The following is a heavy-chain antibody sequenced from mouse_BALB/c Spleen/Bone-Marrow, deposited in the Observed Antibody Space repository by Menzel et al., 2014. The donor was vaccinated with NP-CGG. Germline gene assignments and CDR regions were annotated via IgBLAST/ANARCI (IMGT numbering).Heavy chain of an antibody. J-gene: IGHJ2*01. Sequence: QVQLKESGAKLVRPGTSVKVSCKASGYAFTNYLIEWFKQRPGQGLEWIGVINPGSGGTNFNEKFRGKATLTADKSSSTAYMQFNSLTSDDSAVYFCAREGYYGLDYWGQGTTLTVSS. D-gene: IGHD2-1*01. V-gene: IGHV1-54*03. CDR3: AREGYYGLDY. CDR1: GYAFTNYL. CDR2: INPGSGGT.